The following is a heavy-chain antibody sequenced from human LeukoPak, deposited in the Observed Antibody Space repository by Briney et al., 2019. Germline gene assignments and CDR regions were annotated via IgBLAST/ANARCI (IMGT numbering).Heavy chain of an antibody. J-gene: IGHJ6*02. CDR1: GFTLGDYA. Sequence: GGSLRLSCTASGFTLGDYAVSWFRQAPGKGLEWESFIRSKRYGETKEYAASVKGRFTVSRDDSKNIAYLQMNSLKTDDTAVYYCTRDHGYSGYEPSWCGMDVWGQGTTVTVSS. D-gene: IGHD5-12*01. CDR3: TRDHGYSGYEPSWCGMDV. V-gene: IGHV3-49*03. CDR2: IRSKRYGETK.